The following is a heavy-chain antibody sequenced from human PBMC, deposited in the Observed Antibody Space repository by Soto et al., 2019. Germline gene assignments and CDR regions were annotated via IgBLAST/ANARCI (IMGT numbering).Heavy chain of an antibody. D-gene: IGHD4-17*01. V-gene: IGHV3-33*01. CDR3: ARAPRDYGDYPGQAFDY. Sequence: QVQLVESGGGVVQPGRSLRLSCAASGFTFSSYGMHWVRQAPGKGLEWVAVIWYDGSNKYYADSVKGRFTISRDNPKNTLYLQMNSLRAEDTAVYYCARAPRDYGDYPGQAFDYWGQGTLVTVSS. J-gene: IGHJ4*02. CDR1: GFTFSSYG. CDR2: IWYDGSNK.